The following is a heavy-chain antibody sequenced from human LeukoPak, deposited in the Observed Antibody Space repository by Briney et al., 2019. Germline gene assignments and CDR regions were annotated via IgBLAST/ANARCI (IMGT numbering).Heavy chain of an antibody. D-gene: IGHD3-3*01. CDR2: IYYSGST. V-gene: IGHV4-39*01. CDR3: ASTYYDFWSGYYNWFDP. Sequence: PSETLSLTCTVSGGSNSSSSYYWGWIRQPPGKGLEWIGSIYYSGSTYYNPSLKSRVTISVDTSKNQFSLKLSSVTAADTAVYYCASTYYDFWSGYYNWFDPWGQGTLVTVSS. J-gene: IGHJ5*02. CDR1: GGSNSSSSYY.